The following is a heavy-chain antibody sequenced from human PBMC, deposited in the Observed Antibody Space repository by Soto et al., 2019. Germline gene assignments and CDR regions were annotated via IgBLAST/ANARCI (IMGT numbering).Heavy chain of an antibody. CDR1: EHSFTNYW. V-gene: IGHV5-10-1*01. J-gene: IGHJ5*02. CDR2: IDPGDSYT. Sequence: HGESLKISCKGSEHSFTNYWFAWVRQMPGKGLEWMGRIDPGDSYTNYGPSFEGHVTISVDKSITTAYLQWSSLEASDTAIYYCARHPSGYSYGNWFDPWGQGTLVTVSS. CDR3: ARHPSGYSYGNWFDP. D-gene: IGHD5-18*01.